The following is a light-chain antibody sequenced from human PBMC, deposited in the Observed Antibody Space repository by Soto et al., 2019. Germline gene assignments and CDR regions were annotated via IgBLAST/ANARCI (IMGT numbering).Light chain of an antibody. CDR3: CSHAGNNNYV. CDR2: AVS. CDR1: SRDVGGQNY. V-gene: IGLV2-8*01. Sequence: QSVLTQPPSASGSPGQSVAISCTGTSRDVGGQNYVSWFQQYPGKAPKLLIYAVSNRPSGVPYRFSGSKSGNTASLTISGLRAEDEADYYCCSHAGNNNYVFGTGTMVTVL. J-gene: IGLJ1*01.